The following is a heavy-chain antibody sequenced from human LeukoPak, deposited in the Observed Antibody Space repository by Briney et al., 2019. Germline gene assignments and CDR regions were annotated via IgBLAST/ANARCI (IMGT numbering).Heavy chain of an antibody. CDR2: IRSKTDGGTT. J-gene: IGHJ4*02. V-gene: IGHV3-15*01. Sequence: PGGSLRLSCAASGFTFSNAWVSWVRQAPGKGLEWVGRIRSKTDGGTTDDAAPVKGRFTILRDDSKNTLYLQINSLRTEDTAVYYCTTDRWELNYWGQGTLVTVSS. D-gene: IGHD1-26*01. CDR1: GFTFSNAW. CDR3: TTDRWELNY.